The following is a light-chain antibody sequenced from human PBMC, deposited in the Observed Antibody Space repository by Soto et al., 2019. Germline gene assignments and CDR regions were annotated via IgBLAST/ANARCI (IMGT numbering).Light chain of an antibody. CDR3: QQYNNWPRT. CDR2: GAS. CDR1: QSVSSN. Sequence: ERVMTQSPATLSVSPGERATLSCRASQSVSSNLAWYHQKPGQAPRLLIYGASTRATGIPARFSGSRSGTEFTLTISSLQSEDFAVYYCQQYNNWPRTFGQGTKVEIK. J-gene: IGKJ1*01. V-gene: IGKV3-15*01.